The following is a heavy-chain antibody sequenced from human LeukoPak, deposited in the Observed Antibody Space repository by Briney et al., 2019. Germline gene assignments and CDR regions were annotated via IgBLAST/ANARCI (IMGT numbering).Heavy chain of an antibody. CDR1: GGSFSGYY. V-gene: IGHV4-34*01. Sequence: SETLSLTCAVYGGSFSGYYWSWIRQPPGKGLEWIGEINHSGSTNYNPSLKSRVTISVDTSKNQFSLKLGSVTAADTAVYYCARGKYQPIVVVPAALEYWGQGTLVTVSS. D-gene: IGHD2-2*01. J-gene: IGHJ4*02. CDR2: INHSGST. CDR3: ARGKYQPIVVVPAALEY.